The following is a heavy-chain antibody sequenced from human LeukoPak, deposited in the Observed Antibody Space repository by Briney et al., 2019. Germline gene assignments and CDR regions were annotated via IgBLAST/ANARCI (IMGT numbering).Heavy chain of an antibody. Sequence: GGSLRLSCSASGFTFSSYGMHWVRQAPGKGLEWVAFIRYDGSNKYYADSVKGRFTISRDNSKNTLYLQMNSLRAEDTAVYYCAKDLRYPGSPGAFDIWGQGTMVTVSS. J-gene: IGHJ3*02. CDR1: GFTFSSYG. V-gene: IGHV3-30*02. CDR2: IRYDGSNK. CDR3: AKDLRYPGSPGAFDI. D-gene: IGHD1-26*01.